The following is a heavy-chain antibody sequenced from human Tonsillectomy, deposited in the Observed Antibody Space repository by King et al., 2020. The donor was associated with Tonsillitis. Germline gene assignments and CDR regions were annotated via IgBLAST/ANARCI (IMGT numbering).Heavy chain of an antibody. Sequence: VQLVESGAEVKKPGESLRISCKDSGYSFTNYWITWVRQMPGKGLEWMGRIDPSDSNTNYSPSFQGHVTISADKSTSTAYLEWSSLEASDTAMYFCARLTPLSSSWYAMDVWGQGTTVTVSS. V-gene: IGHV5-10-1*03. J-gene: IGHJ6*02. D-gene: IGHD6-13*01. CDR1: GYSFTNYW. CDR2: IDPSDSNT. CDR3: ARLTPLSSSWYAMDV.